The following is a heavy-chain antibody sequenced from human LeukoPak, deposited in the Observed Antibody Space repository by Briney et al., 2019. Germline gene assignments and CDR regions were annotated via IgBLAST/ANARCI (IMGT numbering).Heavy chain of an antibody. CDR3: ARLGGYYDPPGY. J-gene: IGHJ4*02. V-gene: IGHV4-39*01. Sequence: SETLSLTCTVSGGSISSGPYYWAWIRQPPGKDQERIGTIHYSGDTYYNPSLKSRVTISVDPPKKQFFLNLSSVTAADTAMYYCARLGGYYDPPGYWGQGTLVTVSS. CDR1: GGSISSGPYY. CDR2: IHYSGDT. D-gene: IGHD3-22*01.